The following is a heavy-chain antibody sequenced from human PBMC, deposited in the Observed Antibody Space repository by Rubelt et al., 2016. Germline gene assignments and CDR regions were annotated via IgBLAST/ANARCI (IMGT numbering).Heavy chain of an antibody. Sequence: QVQLQESGPGLVKPSETLSLTCTVSGGSISSSSYYWGWIRQPPGTGLEWIGSIYYGGSTYSNPSFKIRVIISVDTSKNQIALRLPFGTEADTAVYYCAGLWIVGTANAFDIWGQGTMVAVSS. J-gene: IGHJ3*02. D-gene: IGHD1-26*01. CDR1: GGSISSSSYY. V-gene: IGHV4-39*07. CDR2: IYYGGST. CDR3: AGLWIVGTANAFDI.